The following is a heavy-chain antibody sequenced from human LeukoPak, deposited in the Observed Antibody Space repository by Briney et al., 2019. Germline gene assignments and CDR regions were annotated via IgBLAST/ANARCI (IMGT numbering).Heavy chain of an antibody. CDR3: ARDGHIVNFDY. J-gene: IGHJ4*02. CDR2: LSAYNGNT. CDR1: GYTFTSYG. V-gene: IGHV1-18*01. D-gene: IGHD2/OR15-2a*01. Sequence: ASVKVSCKASGYTFTSYGISWVRQAPGQGLEWMGWLSAYNGNTNYAQKLQGRVTMTTDTSTSTAYMELRSLRSDDTDVFYCARDGHIVNFDYWAQGALVTVFS.